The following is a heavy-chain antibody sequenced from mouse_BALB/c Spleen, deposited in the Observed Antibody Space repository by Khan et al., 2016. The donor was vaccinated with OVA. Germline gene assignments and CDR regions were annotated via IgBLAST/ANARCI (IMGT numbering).Heavy chain of an antibody. CDR1: GYSITSDYA. CDR2: ISYSGNT. V-gene: IGHV3-2*02. Sequence: VQLKQSGPGLVKPSQSLSLTCTVTGYSITSDYAWNWIRQFPGNNLEWMGYISYSGNTKYNPSLKSRISITRDTSKNQFFLQLNSVTIEDTATYYCARIKGGDFDYWGQGTTLTVSS. CDR3: ARIKGGDFDY. J-gene: IGHJ2*01.